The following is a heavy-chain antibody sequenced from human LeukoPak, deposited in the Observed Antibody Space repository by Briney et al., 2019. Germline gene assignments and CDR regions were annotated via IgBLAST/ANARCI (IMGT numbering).Heavy chain of an antibody. CDR1: GGSISSGSYY. D-gene: IGHD5-18*01. V-gene: IGHV4-61*02. J-gene: IGHJ4*02. CDR2: IYTSGST. CDR3: AREREYSYGSSFDY. Sequence: SETLSLTCTVSGGSISSGSYYWSWIRQPAGKGLEWIGRIYTSGSTNYNPSLKSRVTISVDTSKNQFSLKLCSVTAADTAVYYCAREREYSYGSSFDYWGQGTLVTVSS.